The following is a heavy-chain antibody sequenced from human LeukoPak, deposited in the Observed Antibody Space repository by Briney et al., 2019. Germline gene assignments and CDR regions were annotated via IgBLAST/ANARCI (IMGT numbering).Heavy chain of an antibody. J-gene: IGHJ5*02. CDR2: ISYDGSNK. Sequence: GGSLRLSCAASGFTFSSYGMHWVRQAPGKGLEWVAVISYDGSNKYYADSVKGRFTISRDNSKNTLYLQMNSLRAEDTAVYYCTKAALKKYNWFDPWGQGTLVTVSS. D-gene: IGHD6-6*01. CDR3: TKAALKKYNWFDP. V-gene: IGHV3-30*18. CDR1: GFTFSSYG.